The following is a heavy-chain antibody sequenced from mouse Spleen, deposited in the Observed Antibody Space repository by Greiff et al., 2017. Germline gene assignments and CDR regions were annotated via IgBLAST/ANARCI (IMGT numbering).Heavy chain of an antibody. Sequence: DVKLVESGGGLVKPGGSLKLSCAASGFTFSSYAMSWVRQTPEKRLEWVASISSGGSTYYPDSVKGRFTISRDNARNILYLQMSSLRSEDTAMYYCARADDYVWFAYWGQGTLVTVSA. CDR1: GFTFSSYA. CDR2: ISSGGST. V-gene: IGHV5-6-5*01. CDR3: ARADDYVWFAY. D-gene: IGHD2-4*01. J-gene: IGHJ3*01.